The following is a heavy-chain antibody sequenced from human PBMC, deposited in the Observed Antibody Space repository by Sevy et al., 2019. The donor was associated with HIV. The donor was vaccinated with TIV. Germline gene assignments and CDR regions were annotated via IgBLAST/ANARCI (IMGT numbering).Heavy chain of an antibody. CDR3: ATAPGYYDSAPFDY. CDR1: GFTFNNAW. J-gene: IGHJ4*02. D-gene: IGHD3-22*01. CDR2: IKSKIDGETT. V-gene: IGHV3-15*01. Sequence: GGSLRLSCAVSGFTFNNAWMNWVRQAPGTGLQWVGLIKSKIDGETTDYAAPVKGRFTISRDESKNTLFLQMNSRKIEDTAVYYCATAPGYYDSAPFDYWGPGTLVTVSS.